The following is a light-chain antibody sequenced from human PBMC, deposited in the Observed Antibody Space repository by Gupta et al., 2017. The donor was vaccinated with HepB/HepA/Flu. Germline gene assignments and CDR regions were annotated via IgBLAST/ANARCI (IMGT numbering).Light chain of an antibody. CDR3: QQDNNWIT. CDR1: QRISSN. Sequence: EIVMTQSPDTLSVSPGERATLSCRASQRISSNLAWYQKKPGQAPRLLMYGASNRATGIPARFSGSGSGTEFTLTSSSRQYEDCAVYYWQQDNNWITFGGGTKVEIK. J-gene: IGKJ4*01. V-gene: IGKV3-15*01. CDR2: GAS.